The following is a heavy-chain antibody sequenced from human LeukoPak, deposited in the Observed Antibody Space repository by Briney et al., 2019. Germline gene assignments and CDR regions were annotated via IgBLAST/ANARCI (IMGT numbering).Heavy chain of an antibody. CDR2: INSDGSST. V-gene: IGHV3-74*01. Sequence: PGGSLRLSCAASGFTFSSYWMHWVRQAPGKGLVWVSRINSDGSSTSYADSVKGRFTNSRDNSKNTLYLQMNSLRVEDTAVYYCAKGYYDSTGYPLRPSFDYWGQGTLVTVSS. J-gene: IGHJ4*02. D-gene: IGHD3-22*01. CDR1: GFTFSSYW. CDR3: AKGYYDSTGYPLRPSFDY.